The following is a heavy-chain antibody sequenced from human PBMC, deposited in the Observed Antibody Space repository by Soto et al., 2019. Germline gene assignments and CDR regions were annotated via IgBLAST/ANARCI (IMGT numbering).Heavy chain of an antibody. D-gene: IGHD4-4*01. CDR2: ISSSSSYI. CDR3: ARATVTTRRADYFDY. V-gene: IGHV3-21*01. Sequence: EVQLVESGGGLVKPGGSLRLSCAASGFTFSSYSMNWVRQAPGKGLEWVSSISSSSSYIYYADSVKGRFTISRDNAKNSLYLKMNSLRAEDTAVYYCARATVTTRRADYFDYWGQGTLVTVSS. CDR1: GFTFSSYS. J-gene: IGHJ4*02.